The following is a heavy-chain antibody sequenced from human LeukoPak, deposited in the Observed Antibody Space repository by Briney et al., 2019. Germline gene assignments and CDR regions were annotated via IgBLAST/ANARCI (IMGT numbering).Heavy chain of an antibody. CDR2: MNPNSGNT. V-gene: IGHV1-8*03. J-gene: IGHJ4*02. Sequence: ASVKVSCKASGYTFTSYGTHWVRQATGQGLEWMGWMNPNSGNTGYAQKFQGRVTITRNTSISTAYMELSSLRSEDTAVYYCARLYGDYDYWGQGTLVTVSS. CDR3: ARLYGDYDY. D-gene: IGHD4-17*01. CDR1: GYTFTSYG.